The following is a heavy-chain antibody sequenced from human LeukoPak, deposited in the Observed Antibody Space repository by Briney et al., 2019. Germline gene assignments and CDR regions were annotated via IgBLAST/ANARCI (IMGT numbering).Heavy chain of an antibody. J-gene: IGHJ4*02. V-gene: IGHV4-4*07. CDR1: GGSISSYY. CDR2: IYTSGST. Sequence: PSETLSLTCTVSGGSISSYYWSWIRQPAGKGLEWIGRIYTSGSTNYNPSLKSRVTMSVDTSKNQFSLKLSSVTAADTAVYYCARGGCTNGVCSIPLDYWGQGTLVTVSS. D-gene: IGHD2-8*01. CDR3: ARGGCTNGVCSIPLDY.